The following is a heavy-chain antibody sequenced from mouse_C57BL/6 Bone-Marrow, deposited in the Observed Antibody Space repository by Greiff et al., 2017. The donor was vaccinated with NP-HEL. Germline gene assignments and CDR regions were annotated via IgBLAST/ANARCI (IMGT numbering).Heavy chain of an antibody. CDR2: INPNYGTT. V-gene: IGHV1-39*01. CDR1: GYSFTDYN. J-gene: IGHJ3*01. CDR3: ASGCDYDGYPAWFAY. Sequence: EVQLQQSGPELVKPGASVKISCKASGYSFTDYNMNWVKQSNGKSLEWIGVINPNYGTTSYNQKFKGKATLTVDQSSSTAYMQLNSLTSEDSAVYYCASGCDYDGYPAWFAYWGQGTLVTVSA. D-gene: IGHD2-3*01.